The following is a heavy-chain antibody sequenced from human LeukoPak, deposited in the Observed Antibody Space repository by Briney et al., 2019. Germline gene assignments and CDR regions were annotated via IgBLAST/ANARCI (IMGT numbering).Heavy chain of an antibody. V-gene: IGHV3-23*01. J-gene: IGHJ4*02. Sequence: PGGSLRLSCAVYGFTFRSYAMSSVRQAPGRGLEWVSAISGSGGSTYYAASVKGRFTISRDNSKNTLYLQMNSRRAEDTAVYYCAKEVAVAGTWGQGTLVTVSS. CDR2: ISGSGGST. CDR3: AKEVAVAGT. CDR1: GFTFRSYA. D-gene: IGHD6-19*01.